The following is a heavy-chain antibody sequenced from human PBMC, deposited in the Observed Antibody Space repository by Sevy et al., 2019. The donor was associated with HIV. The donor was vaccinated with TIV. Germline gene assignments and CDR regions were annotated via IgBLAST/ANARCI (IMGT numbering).Heavy chain of an antibody. CDR1: GFTCSNYA. CDR3: AKESSGKLLWLGEPPYYCDY. D-gene: IGHD3-10*01. Sequence: GGSLRLSCAASGFTCSNYAMTWVRQAPGKGLEWVSSITDSGDNTYYADSVKGRFTISRDNSKNTLDLHMSSLRADDTAVYYCAKESSGKLLWLGEPPYYCDYWGQGTLVTVSS. V-gene: IGHV3-23*01. J-gene: IGHJ4*02. CDR2: ITDSGDNT.